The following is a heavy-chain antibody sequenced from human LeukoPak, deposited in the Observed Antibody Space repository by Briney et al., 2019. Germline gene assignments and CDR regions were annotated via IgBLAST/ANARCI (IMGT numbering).Heavy chain of an antibody. J-gene: IGHJ5*02. CDR2: MNPNSGDT. CDR1: GYTFSNYD. Sequence: ASVKVSCKASGYTFSNYDINWVRQAPGQGLEWMGWMNPNSGDTGYAQKFQGRVTMTRNTSLRTAYMELSSLRSEDTAFYYCVRVRGVIGPWGQGSLVVVSS. CDR3: VRVRGVIGP. D-gene: IGHD2-8*02. V-gene: IGHV1-8*01.